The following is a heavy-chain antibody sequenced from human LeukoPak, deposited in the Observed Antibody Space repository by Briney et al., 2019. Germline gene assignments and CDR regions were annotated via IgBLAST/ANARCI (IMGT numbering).Heavy chain of an antibody. D-gene: IGHD5-12*01. Sequence: PGRSLRLSCAASGFTFSSYAMSWVRQAPGEGLEWVSVSSGSGGSTYYADSVKGRFTISRDNSKNTLYLQMNSLRAEDTAVYYCAKGGFADAFDYWGQGTLVTVSS. V-gene: IGHV3-23*01. CDR2: SSGSGGST. CDR3: AKGGFADAFDY. CDR1: GFTFSSYA. J-gene: IGHJ4*02.